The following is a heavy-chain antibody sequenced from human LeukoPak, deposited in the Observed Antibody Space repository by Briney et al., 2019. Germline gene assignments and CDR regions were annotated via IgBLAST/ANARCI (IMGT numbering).Heavy chain of an antibody. D-gene: IGHD2-15*01. CDR1: GYRLVNYS. CDR2: IYPDDSDT. J-gene: IGHJ4*02. CDR3: ARYDRARYYSGGSCFRWDY. Sequence: GESLKISCKPAGYRLVNYSIGGARQMPGKGLEWMGIIYPDDSDTKYSPSFQGQVTISADKSISTAYLQWSSLKASDTAMYYWARYDRARYYSGGSCFRWDYWGQGTLVTVSS. V-gene: IGHV5-51*01.